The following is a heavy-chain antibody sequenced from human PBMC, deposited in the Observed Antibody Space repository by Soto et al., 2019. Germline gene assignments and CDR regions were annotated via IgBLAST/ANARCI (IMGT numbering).Heavy chain of an antibody. CDR1: GGTFSSYA. Sequence: SVKVSCKASGGTFSSYAISWVRQAPGQGLEWMGGIIPIFGTANYAQKFQGRVTITADESTSTAYMELSSLRSEDTAVYYCARGSPAIEGATTHFDYWGQGTLVTVSS. V-gene: IGHV1-69*13. CDR3: ARGSPAIEGATTHFDY. CDR2: IIPIFGTA. D-gene: IGHD1-26*01. J-gene: IGHJ4*02.